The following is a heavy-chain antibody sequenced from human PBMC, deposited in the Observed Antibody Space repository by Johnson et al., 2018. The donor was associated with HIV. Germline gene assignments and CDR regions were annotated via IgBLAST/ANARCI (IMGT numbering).Heavy chain of an antibody. V-gene: IGHV3-15*01. J-gene: IGHJ3*02. CDR3: TTGSFFDI. CDR1: GFTFSNAW. Sequence: VQLVESGGGLVKPGGSLRLSCAAYGFTFSNAWMSWVRQAPGQGLEWVGRIKSKTAGGTTDYAAPVKGRFTISRDDSKNTLYLQMNSLKTEDTAVYYCTTGSFFDIWGQGTMDTVSS. CDR2: IKSKTAGGTT.